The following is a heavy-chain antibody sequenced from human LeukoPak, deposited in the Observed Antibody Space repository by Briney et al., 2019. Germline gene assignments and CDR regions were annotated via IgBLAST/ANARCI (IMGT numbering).Heavy chain of an antibody. CDR2: INWNSGSK. V-gene: IGHV3-9*01. CDR1: GFTFDDYA. J-gene: IGHJ5*02. Sequence: GGSLRLSCAASGFTFDDYAIHWVRQAPGKGLEWVSGINWNSGSKHYADSVKGRFTISRDNAKNSLYLQMNSLRAEDTAVYYCAKDLYSYDKQNWFDPWGQGTLVTVSS. CDR3: AKDLYSYDKQNWFDP. D-gene: IGHD5-18*01.